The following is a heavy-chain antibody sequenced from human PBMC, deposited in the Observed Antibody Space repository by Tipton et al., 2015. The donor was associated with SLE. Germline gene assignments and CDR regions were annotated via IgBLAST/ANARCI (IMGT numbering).Heavy chain of an antibody. CDR2: INHSGST. V-gene: IGHV4-34*01. CDR3: ARDYYYMDV. J-gene: IGHJ6*03. CDR1: GGSFSGCY. Sequence: GLVKPSETLSLTCAVYGGSFSGCYWSWIRQPPGKGLEWIGEINHSGSTNYNPSLKSRVTISVDTSKNQFSLKLSSVTAADTAVYYCARDYYYMDVWGKGTTVTVSS.